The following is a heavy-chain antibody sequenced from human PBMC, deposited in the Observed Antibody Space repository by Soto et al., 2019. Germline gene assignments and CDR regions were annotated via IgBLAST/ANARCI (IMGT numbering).Heavy chain of an antibody. J-gene: IGHJ4*02. CDR1: GYTFTSYA. CDR3: ARDVESGASRTLDY. Sequence: GASVKVSCKASGYTFTSYAMHWVRQAPGQRLEWMGWINAGNGNTKYSQKFQGRVTITRDTSASTAYMELSSLRSEDTAVYYCARDVESGASRTLDYWGQGTLVTVSS. CDR2: INAGNGNT. D-gene: IGHD1-26*01. V-gene: IGHV1-3*01.